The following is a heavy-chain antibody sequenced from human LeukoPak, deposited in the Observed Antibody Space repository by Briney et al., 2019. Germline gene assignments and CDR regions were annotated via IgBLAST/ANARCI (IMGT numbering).Heavy chain of an antibody. CDR1: GFTSSGYE. V-gene: IGHV3-48*03. CDR3: ARGGDYGDYVDFAY. J-gene: IGHJ4*02. Sequence: GRSLRLSRAASGFTSSGYELNWVRQAARDGLEWDSYISTTFTTVYYADSVKGRFTISRDNVKNTTYLQMNSLRDEDTAVYYCARGGDYGDYVDFAYWGQGTLVTVSS. D-gene: IGHD4-17*01. CDR2: ISTTFTTV.